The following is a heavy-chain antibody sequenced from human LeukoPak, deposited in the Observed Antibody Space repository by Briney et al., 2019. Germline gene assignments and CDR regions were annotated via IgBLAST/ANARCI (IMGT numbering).Heavy chain of an antibody. D-gene: IGHD3-22*01. J-gene: IGHJ4*02. V-gene: IGHV4-59*01. CDR3: ARVSSGGYFHTYYFDY. Sequence: PSETLSLTCTVSGGSISGYYWSWIRQPPGKGLEWIGYIRYSGTTNYSPSLKSRATISVDTSKNQFSLNLISAAAADTAIYYCARVSSGGYFHTYYFDYWGQGTLVTVSS. CDR1: GGSISGYY. CDR2: IRYSGTT.